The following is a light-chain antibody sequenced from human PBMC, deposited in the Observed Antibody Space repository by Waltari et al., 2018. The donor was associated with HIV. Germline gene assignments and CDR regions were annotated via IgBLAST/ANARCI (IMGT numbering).Light chain of an antibody. CDR1: NIGFKI. CDR3: QVWEINSDHPWV. Sequence: SYVLTQPPSVSVAPGKTATITCGGNNIGFKIGHWYQQRPGQAPVLVISYDSDRPSGIPERFSGSNSGNTATLTISRVEGGDEATYSCQVWEINSDHPWVFGGGTKLTVL. J-gene: IGLJ3*02. V-gene: IGLV3-21*01. CDR2: YDS.